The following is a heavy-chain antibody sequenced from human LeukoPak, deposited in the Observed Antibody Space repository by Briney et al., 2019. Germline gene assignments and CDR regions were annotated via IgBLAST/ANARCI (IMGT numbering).Heavy chain of an antibody. Sequence: GASVKVSCKASGGTFSSYAISWVRQAPGQGLEWMGGIIPIFGTANYAQKFQGRVTMTRDTSTSTVYMELSSLRSEDTAVYYCARARGLGAKNWFDPWGQGTLVTVSS. CDR3: ARARGLGAKNWFDP. V-gene: IGHV1-69*05. D-gene: IGHD1-26*01. CDR1: GGTFSSYA. CDR2: IIPIFGTA. J-gene: IGHJ5*02.